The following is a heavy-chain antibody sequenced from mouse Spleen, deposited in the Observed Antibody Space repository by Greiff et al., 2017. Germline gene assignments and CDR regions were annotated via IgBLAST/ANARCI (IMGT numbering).Heavy chain of an antibody. V-gene: IGHV5-9-1*01. CDR2: ISSGGSYT. J-gene: IGHJ2*01. D-gene: IGHD4-1*01. CDR3: ARRANWDDY. CDR1: GFTFSSYA. Sequence: EVKVVESGGGLVKPGGSLKLSCAASGFTFSSYAMSWVRQTPEKRLEWVATISSGGSYTYYPDSVKGRFTISRDNAKNTLYLQMSSLRSEDTAMYYCARRANWDDYWGQGTTLTVSS.